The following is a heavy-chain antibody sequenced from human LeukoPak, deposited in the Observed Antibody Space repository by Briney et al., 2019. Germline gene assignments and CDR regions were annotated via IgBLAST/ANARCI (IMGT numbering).Heavy chain of an antibody. CDR1: GGSISSYY. V-gene: IGHV4-4*09. CDR2: IYTSGST. Sequence: ASETLSLTCTVSGGSISSYYWSWIRQPPGKGLEWIGYIYTSGSTNYNPSLKSRVTISVDTSKNQFSLKLSSVTAADTAVYYCARRYRGLFDYWGQGTLVTVSS. J-gene: IGHJ4*02. CDR3: ARRYRGLFDY. D-gene: IGHD1-1*01.